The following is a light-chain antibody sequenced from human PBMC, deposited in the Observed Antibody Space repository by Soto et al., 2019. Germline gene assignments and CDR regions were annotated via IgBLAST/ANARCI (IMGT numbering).Light chain of an antibody. Sequence: QSALTQPRSVSGSPGQSVTISCTGTSSDVGGYNYVSWYQQHPGKAPKLMIYDVSKRPSGVPDRFSGSKSGNTASLTISGLQAEDEADYYCLLYFDVARVFGGGTKLTVL. V-gene: IGLV2-11*01. CDR3: LLYFDVARV. CDR2: DVS. CDR1: SSDVGGYNY. J-gene: IGLJ2*01.